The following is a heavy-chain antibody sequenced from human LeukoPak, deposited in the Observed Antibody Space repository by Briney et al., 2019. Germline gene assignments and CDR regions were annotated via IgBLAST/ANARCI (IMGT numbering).Heavy chain of an antibody. CDR3: ARGRQAYSSTWYAIEY. V-gene: IGHV3-7*03. J-gene: IGHJ4*02. CDR2: LKQDGSEK. CDR1: GFTFSTYW. D-gene: IGHD6-13*01. Sequence: GGSLRLSCAASGFTFSTYWMSWVRQAPGKGLECVANLKQDGSEKYVDSVKGRFTISRDNAKNSLYLQMNSLRVEDTAVYYCARGRQAYSSTWYAIEYWGQGTLVTVSS.